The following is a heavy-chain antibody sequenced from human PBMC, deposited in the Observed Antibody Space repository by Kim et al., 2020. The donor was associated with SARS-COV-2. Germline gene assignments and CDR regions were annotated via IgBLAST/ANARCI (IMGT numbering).Heavy chain of an antibody. Sequence: GGSLRLSCAASGFTFSDYYMSWIRQAPGKGLEWVSYISSSSGYTKYADSVKGRFTISRDNAKNSLYLQMNSLRAEDTAVYYCARVRYYYDSSGYLFDYWGQGTLVTVSS. V-gene: IGHV3-11*06. CDR3: ARVRYYYDSSGYLFDY. J-gene: IGHJ4*02. CDR2: ISSSSGYT. D-gene: IGHD3-22*01. CDR1: GFTFSDYY.